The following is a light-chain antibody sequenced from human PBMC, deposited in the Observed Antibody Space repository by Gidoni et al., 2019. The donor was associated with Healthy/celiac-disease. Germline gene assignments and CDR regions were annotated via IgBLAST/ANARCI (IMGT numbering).Light chain of an antibody. CDR2: GAS. V-gene: IGKV3-20*01. CDR3: QQYGSSLYT. Sequence: VLTHSPGTLSLSPGERASLSCRSSQSVSSSYLAWYQQKPGQAPRLLIYGASSRATGIPDRFSGSGSGTDFTLTISRLEPEDFAVYYCQQYGSSLYTFGQGTKLEIK. CDR1: QSVSSSY. J-gene: IGKJ2*01.